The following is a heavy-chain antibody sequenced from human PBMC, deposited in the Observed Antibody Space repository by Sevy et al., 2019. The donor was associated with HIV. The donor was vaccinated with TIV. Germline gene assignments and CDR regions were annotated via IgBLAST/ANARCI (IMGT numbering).Heavy chain of an antibody. V-gene: IGHV3-9*01. CDR1: GFTFDDYA. Sequence: GGSLRLSCAASGFTFDDYAMHWVRQAPGKGLEWVSGISWNSGSIGYANSVKGRFTISRDNAKKSLYLQMNSLRAEDTALYYCAKDIAGDGEGYYYYGMDVWGQGTTVTVSS. CDR3: AKDIAGDGEGYYYYGMDV. D-gene: IGHD7-27*01. CDR2: ISWNSGSI. J-gene: IGHJ6*02.